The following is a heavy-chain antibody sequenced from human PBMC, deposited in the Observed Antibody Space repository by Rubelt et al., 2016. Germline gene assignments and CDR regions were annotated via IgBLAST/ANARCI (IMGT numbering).Heavy chain of an antibody. CDR2: INPNSGGT. CDR1: GYTFTGYY. D-gene: IGHD2/OR15-2a*01. CDR3: AQKGSEKYYKN. J-gene: IGHJ4*02. V-gene: IGHV1-2*02. Sequence: QVQLVQSGAEVKKPGASVKVSCKASGYTFTGYYMHWVRQAPGQGLEWMGWINPNSGGTTYAQQFQGRVTMTRDTSISTAYMELSRLRSDDTAVYYGAQKGSEKYYKNWGQGTLVTVSS.